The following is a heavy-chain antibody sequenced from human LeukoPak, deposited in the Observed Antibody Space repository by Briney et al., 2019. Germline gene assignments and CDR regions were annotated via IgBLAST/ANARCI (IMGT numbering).Heavy chain of an antibody. V-gene: IGHV4-34*01. J-gene: IGHJ6*03. Sequence: SETLSLTCAVYGGSFSGYYWSWIRQPPGKGLEWIGEINHSGSTNYNPSLKSRVTISVDTSKNQFSQKLSSVTAADTAVYYCARGYSSSWYGGYSYGFRDYYYYYMDVWGKGTTVTVSS. CDR3: ARGYSSSWYGGYSYGFRDYYYYYMDV. CDR2: INHSGST. CDR1: GGSFSGYY. D-gene: IGHD6-13*01.